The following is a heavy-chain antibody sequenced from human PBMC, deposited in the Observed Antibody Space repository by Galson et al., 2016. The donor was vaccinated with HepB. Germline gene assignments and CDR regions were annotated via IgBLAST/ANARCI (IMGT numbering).Heavy chain of an antibody. CDR2: IGAYNGNT. V-gene: IGHV1-18*01. CDR1: GNYFTSYG. D-gene: IGHD1-26*01. Sequence: SVKVSCKAYGNYFTSYGFTWVRQAPGQGLEWMGWIGAYNGNTHSAQKFQDRVTLTRSTFTTTVYLELRSPRLDDKAVYYCAAHSGTNSWGRKALDYWGQGTLITVSS. CDR3: AAHSGTNSWGRKALDY. J-gene: IGHJ4*02.